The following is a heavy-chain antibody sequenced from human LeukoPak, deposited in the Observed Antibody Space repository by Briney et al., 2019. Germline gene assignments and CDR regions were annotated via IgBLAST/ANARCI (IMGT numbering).Heavy chain of an antibody. D-gene: IGHD1-14*01. CDR2: IIPILGIA. CDR1: GGTFSSYA. Sequence: ASVKVSCKASGGTFSSYAISWVRQAPGQGLEWMGRIIPILGIANYAQKFQGRVTITADKSTSTAYMELSSLRSEDTAVYYCARDSRNHVKFDPWGQGTLVTVSS. J-gene: IGHJ5*02. V-gene: IGHV1-69*04. CDR3: ARDSRNHVKFDP.